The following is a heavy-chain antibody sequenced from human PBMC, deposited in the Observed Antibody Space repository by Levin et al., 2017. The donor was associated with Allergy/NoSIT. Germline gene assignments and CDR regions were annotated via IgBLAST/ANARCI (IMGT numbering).Heavy chain of an antibody. D-gene: IGHD3-22*01. Sequence: SETLSLTCAVYGGSFSGYYWSWIRQPPGKGLEWIGEINHSGSTNYNPSLKSRVTISVDTSKNQFSLKLSSVTAADTAVYYCARAHRGPWYYYDSSGYSPLDYWGQGTLVTVSS. CDR3: ARAHRGPWYYYDSSGYSPLDY. CDR2: INHSGST. CDR1: GGSFSGYY. V-gene: IGHV4-34*01. J-gene: IGHJ4*02.